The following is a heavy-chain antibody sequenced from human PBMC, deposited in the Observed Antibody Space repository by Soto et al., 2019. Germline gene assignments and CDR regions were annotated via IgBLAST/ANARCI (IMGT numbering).Heavy chain of an antibody. CDR2: IYYSGAT. V-gene: IGHV4-31*03. D-gene: IGHD2-15*01. CDR3: ARGGLGYCSGGSCYSAELSRYYYGMDV. CDR1: GGSISSGGYY. Sequence: QVQLQESGPGLVKPSQTLSLTCTVSGGSISSGGYYWSWIRQHPGKGLEWIGYIYYSGATYYNPSRKVRVTISVYTSKNQFSLKLSSVTAADTAVYYCARGGLGYCSGGSCYSAELSRYYYGMDVWGQGTTVTVSS. J-gene: IGHJ6*02.